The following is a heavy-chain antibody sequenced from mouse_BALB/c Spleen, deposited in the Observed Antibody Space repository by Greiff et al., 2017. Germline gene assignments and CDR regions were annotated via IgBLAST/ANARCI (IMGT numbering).Heavy chain of an antibody. J-gene: IGHJ2*01. CDR1: GFNIKDTY. D-gene: IGHD2-14*01. Sequence: VQLQQSGAELVKPGASVKLSCTASGFNIKDTYMHWVKQRPEQGLEWIGRIDPANGNTKYDPKFQGKATITADTSSNTAYLQLSSLTSEDTAVYYCARGNRYDPYFDYWGQGTTLTVSS. CDR3: ARGNRYDPYFDY. V-gene: IGHV14-3*02. CDR2: IDPANGNT.